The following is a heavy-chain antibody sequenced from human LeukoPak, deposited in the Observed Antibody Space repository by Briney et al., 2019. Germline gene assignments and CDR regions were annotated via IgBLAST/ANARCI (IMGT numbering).Heavy chain of an antibody. Sequence: GEPLKISCKGSGYSSTSYWIGWARQMTGKGLEWMGIIYPGDSDTRYSPSFQGQVTISDDKSISTAYLQWSSLKASDTAMYYCARQTDVVVVPAATYYYYGMDVWGQGTTVTVSS. J-gene: IGHJ6*02. CDR1: GYSSTSYW. V-gene: IGHV5-51*01. CDR3: ARQTDVVVVPAATYYYYGMDV. CDR2: IYPGDSDT. D-gene: IGHD2-2*01.